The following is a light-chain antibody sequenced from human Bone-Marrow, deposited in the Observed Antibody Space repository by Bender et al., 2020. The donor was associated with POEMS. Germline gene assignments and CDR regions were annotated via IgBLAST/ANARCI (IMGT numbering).Light chain of an antibody. CDR2: EGT. V-gene: IGLV2-23*03. CDR1: SSHFGI. J-gene: IGLJ1*01. CDR3: CLFAGMTTFDV. Sequence: QSALTQPASVSGSPGQSITISCTGTSSHFGIVSWYQQLPGKAPKLIIYEGTERPSGVSERFSGSKSGYTASLTISGLQADDEADYYCCLFAGMTTFDVFGTGTKVTV.